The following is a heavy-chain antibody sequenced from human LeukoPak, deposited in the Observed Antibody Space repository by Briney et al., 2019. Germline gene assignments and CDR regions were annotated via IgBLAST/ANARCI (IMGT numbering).Heavy chain of an antibody. CDR3: ARDRRYCGGGSCYFDYFFDY. J-gene: IGHJ4*02. D-gene: IGHD2-15*01. Sequence: GGSLRLSCVASGFTFNSYAVHWVRQAPGKGLEWVAVISYDGSINFYAASVKGRFTISRDNSKNTLYLQMNSLRAEDTALYFCARDRRYCGGGSCYFDYFFDYWGQGTLVTLSS. CDR1: GFTFNSYA. V-gene: IGHV3-30-3*01. CDR2: ISYDGSIN.